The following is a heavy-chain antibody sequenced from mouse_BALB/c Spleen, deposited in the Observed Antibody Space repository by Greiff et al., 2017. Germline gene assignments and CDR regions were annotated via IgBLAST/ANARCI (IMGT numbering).Heavy chain of an antibody. CDR2: IWWNDDK. CDR3: ARIYYYAMDY. J-gene: IGHJ4*01. V-gene: IGHV8-8*01. Sequence: QVTLKVCGPGILQPSQTLSLTCSFSGFSLSTSGMSVGWIRQPSGKGLEWLAHIWWNDDKYYNPALKSRLTISKDTSNNQVFLKIASVVTADTATYYCARIYYYAMDYWGQGTSVTVSS. CDR1: GFSLSTSGMS.